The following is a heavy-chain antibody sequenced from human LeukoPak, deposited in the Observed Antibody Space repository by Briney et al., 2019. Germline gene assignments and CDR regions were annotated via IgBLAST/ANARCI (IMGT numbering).Heavy chain of an antibody. CDR3: ARDPHGSGSYLGWFDP. J-gene: IGHJ5*02. Sequence: GGSLRLSCAASGFTFSSYSMHWVRQAPGKGLEWVSCISSSSTYIYYADSIKGRFTISRDNAKKSLYLQMNSLTAEDTAVYYCARDPHGSGSYLGWFDPWGQGTLVTVSS. CDR2: ISSSSTYI. V-gene: IGHV3-21*01. CDR1: GFTFSSYS. D-gene: IGHD3-10*01.